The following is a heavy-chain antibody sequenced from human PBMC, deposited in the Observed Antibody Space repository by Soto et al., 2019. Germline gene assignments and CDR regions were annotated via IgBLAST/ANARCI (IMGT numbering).Heavy chain of an antibody. V-gene: IGHV3-23*01. CDR2: ISGSTTST. CDR1: GFTFSSYA. J-gene: IGHJ4*02. D-gene: IGHD4-17*01. CDR3: AKDSTTVTSFFDY. Sequence: EVQLLESGGGLVQPGGSLRLSCAASGFTFSSYAMSWVRQAPGRGLEWVSHISGSTTSTYYADSVKGRFTVSRDNSKNTRYLQMNSLRAEDTAVYYCAKDSTTVTSFFDYWGQGTQVTVSS.